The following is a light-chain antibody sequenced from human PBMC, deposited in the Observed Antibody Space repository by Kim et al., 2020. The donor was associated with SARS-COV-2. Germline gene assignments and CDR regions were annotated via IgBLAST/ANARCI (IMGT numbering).Light chain of an antibody. Sequence: DIQLTQSPSFLSASVGDRVTISCRASHVIDTYLAWYQQSPGKAPKLLIFGTSILHSGVPSRFSGSGSGTEFSLTISGLQPEDFATYYCQQLDTYPQTFGQWTKVDIK. CDR2: GTS. J-gene: IGKJ1*01. CDR1: HVIDTY. CDR3: QQLDTYPQT. V-gene: IGKV1-9*01.